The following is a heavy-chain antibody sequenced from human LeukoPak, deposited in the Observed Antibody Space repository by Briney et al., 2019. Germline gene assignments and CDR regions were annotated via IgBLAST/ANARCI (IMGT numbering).Heavy chain of an antibody. CDR2: ISYDGSNK. CDR1: GFTFSSYA. J-gene: IGHJ4*02. V-gene: IGHV3-30*04. CDR3: ARDERLLSFLK. D-gene: IGHD3-3*01. Sequence: GGSLRLSCAASGFTFSSYAMHWVRQAPGKGLEWVAVISYDGSNKYYADSVKGRFTISRENSKNTLYLQMNSLRAEDTAIYYCARDERLLSFLKWGQGTLVTVSS.